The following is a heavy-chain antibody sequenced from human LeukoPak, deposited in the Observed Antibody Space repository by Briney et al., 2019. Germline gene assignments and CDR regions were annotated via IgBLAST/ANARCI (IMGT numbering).Heavy chain of an antibody. D-gene: IGHD3-22*01. J-gene: IGHJ4*02. Sequence: GGSLRLSCAASGFTFSSYSMNWVRQAPGKGLEWVSYISSSSSTIYYADSVKGRFTISRDNAKNSLYLQMNSLRAEDTAVYYCARDLYYYDSSGYLGTFDYWGQGTLVTVSS. CDR2: ISSSSSTI. V-gene: IGHV3-48*01. CDR3: ARDLYYYDSSGYLGTFDY. CDR1: GFTFSSYS.